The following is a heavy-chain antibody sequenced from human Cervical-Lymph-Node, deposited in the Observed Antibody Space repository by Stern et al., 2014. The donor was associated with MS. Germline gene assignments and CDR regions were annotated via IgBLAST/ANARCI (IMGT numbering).Heavy chain of an antibody. J-gene: IGHJ5*02. V-gene: IGHV4-61*02. Sequence: QVQLQESGPGLVKPSQTLSLTCTVSGASVNSGRYYWSWIRQPAGKGLEWIGRIYASGSVNYNPPLRDRDTITLDTAKNQFSLTLSSVTAADTAMYFCARDYADIKRGWFDPWGQGTLVTVSS. CDR1: GASVNSGRYY. CDR2: IYASGSV. CDR3: ARDYADIKRGWFDP. D-gene: IGHD2-15*01.